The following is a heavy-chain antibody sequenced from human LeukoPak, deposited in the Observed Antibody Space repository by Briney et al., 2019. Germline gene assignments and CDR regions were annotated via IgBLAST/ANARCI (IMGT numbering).Heavy chain of an antibody. CDR2: STHTEST. CDR1: GGSFSGHY. CDR3: ARGRTGAAALDF. J-gene: IGHJ4*02. Sequence: SETLSLTCAVYGGSFSGHYWTWIRQAPGKGLEWIGESTHTESTNYNPSLKSRVTISVDTSKNQFSLKLTSVSAADTAVYHCARGRTGAAALDFWGPGTLVTVSS. V-gene: IGHV4-34*01. D-gene: IGHD2-2*01.